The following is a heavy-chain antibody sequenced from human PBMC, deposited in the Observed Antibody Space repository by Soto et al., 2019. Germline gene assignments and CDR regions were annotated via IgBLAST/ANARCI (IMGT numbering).Heavy chain of an antibody. CDR1: GFTFSSYG. D-gene: IGHD3-3*01. J-gene: IGHJ4*02. CDR3: ADGGEWSFNFVY. Sequence: VQLVESGGGVVQPGRSLRLSCAASGFTFSSYGMHWVRQAPGKGLEWLVGISASGDNSYYADSVKGRFTISRDNSKGTLYLQMNNLRAEDTAVYYCADGGEWSFNFVYWGQGTLVTVSS. V-gene: IGHV3-23*04. CDR2: ISASGDNS.